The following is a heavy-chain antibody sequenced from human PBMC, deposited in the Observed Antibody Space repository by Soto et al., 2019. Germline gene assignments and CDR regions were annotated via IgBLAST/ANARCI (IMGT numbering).Heavy chain of an antibody. D-gene: IGHD6-13*01. V-gene: IGHV4-39*07. Sequence: SETLSLTCTVSGGSISSGDYYWSWIRQPPGKGLEWIGEINQSGITNYNPSLKSRVTISEDASKNQFSLKLSSVTAADTAVYYCARGNGIASRPADYWGQGTLVTVSS. CDR3: ARGNGIASRPADY. J-gene: IGHJ4*02. CDR1: GGSISSGDYY. CDR2: INQSGIT.